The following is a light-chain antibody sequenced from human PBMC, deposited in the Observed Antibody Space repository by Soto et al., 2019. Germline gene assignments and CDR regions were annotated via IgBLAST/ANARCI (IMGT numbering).Light chain of an antibody. CDR2: EVR. CDR3: SAYTARSTLV. J-gene: IGLJ3*02. Sequence: QSALTQPASVSGSPGQSITISCTGTSSDVGGYKYVSWYQHHPGKAPKLIIYEVRNRPSGISSRFSGSRSGNTASLTISGLQSEDEGDYYCSAYTARSTLVFGGGTKLTVL. CDR1: SSDVGGYKY. V-gene: IGLV2-14*01.